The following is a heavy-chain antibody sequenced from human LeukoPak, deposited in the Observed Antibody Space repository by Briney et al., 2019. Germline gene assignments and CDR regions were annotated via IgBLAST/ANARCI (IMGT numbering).Heavy chain of an antibody. CDR1: GYTFTGYY. CDR2: INPNSGGT. V-gene: IGHV1-2*02. J-gene: IGHJ4*02. D-gene: IGHD1-26*01. Sequence: ASVKVSCKASGYTFTGYYMHWVRQAPGQGLEWMGWINPNSGGTNYAQKFQGRVTMTSDTSISTAYMELSRLRSDDTAVYYCARFSWELPAADYWGQGTLVTVSS. CDR3: ARFSWELPAADY.